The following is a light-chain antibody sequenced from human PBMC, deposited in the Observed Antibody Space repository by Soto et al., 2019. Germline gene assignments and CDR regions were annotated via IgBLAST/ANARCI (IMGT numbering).Light chain of an antibody. CDR3: QQYKDCMYT. J-gene: IGKJ3*01. V-gene: IGKV1-5*01. Sequence: DIQITQSLATLFASVGDRVTITCRASQRVDSWLAWYQQKPGQDPKLLLYDASTLESGLSSRIRGTGSVTEFAITITSLQPDDLGTYYCQQYKDCMYTFGTGTEVDI. CDR2: DAS. CDR1: QRVDSW.